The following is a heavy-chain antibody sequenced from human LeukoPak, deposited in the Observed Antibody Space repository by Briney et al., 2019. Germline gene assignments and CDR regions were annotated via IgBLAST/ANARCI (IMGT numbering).Heavy chain of an antibody. CDR2: ISSSSSYI. Sequence: KPGGSLRLSSAASGFTFSSYSMNWVRQAPGKGLEWVSSISSSSSYIYYADSVKGRSTISRDNAKNSLYLQMNSLRAEDTAVYYCARDRSSTTAPPDAFDIWGQGTMVTVSS. CDR3: ARDRSSTTAPPDAFDI. CDR1: GFTFSSYS. J-gene: IGHJ3*02. V-gene: IGHV3-21*01. D-gene: IGHD2-2*01.